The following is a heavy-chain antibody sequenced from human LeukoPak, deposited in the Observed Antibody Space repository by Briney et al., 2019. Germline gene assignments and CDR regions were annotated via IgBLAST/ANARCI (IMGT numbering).Heavy chain of an antibody. Sequence: MSSETLSLTCTVSGGSISSYYWNWIRQPPGKGLEWIGFIYYSGTTNYNPSLKSRVTISVDTSKNQFSLKLSSVTAADTAVYYCASLYYDSSGYPSSIDYWGQGTLVTVSS. V-gene: IGHV4-59*01. CDR1: GGSISSYY. J-gene: IGHJ4*02. D-gene: IGHD3-22*01. CDR2: IYYSGTT. CDR3: ASLYYDSSGYPSSIDY.